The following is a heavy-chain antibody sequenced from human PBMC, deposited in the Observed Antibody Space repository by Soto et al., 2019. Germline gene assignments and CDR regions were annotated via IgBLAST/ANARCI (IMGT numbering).Heavy chain of an antibody. CDR2: ISAYNGNT. CDR1: GYTFSSYA. J-gene: IGHJ4*02. V-gene: IGHV1-18*01. CDR3: ARVPRVYYDSSGYYWVY. D-gene: IGHD3-22*01. Sequence: QVQLVQSGAEVKKPGASVKVSCKASGYTFSSYAISWVRQAPGQELEWMGWISAYNGNTNYAQNFQGRVTMTTDTSTSTAYLELRRLRSNDTAVYYCARVPRVYYDSSGYYWVYWGQGTLVTASS.